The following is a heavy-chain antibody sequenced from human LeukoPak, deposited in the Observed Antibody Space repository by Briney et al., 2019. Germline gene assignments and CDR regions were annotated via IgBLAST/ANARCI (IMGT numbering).Heavy chain of an antibody. J-gene: IGHJ4*02. CDR3: ARDPSNASGRNPYLDY. CDR1: GYTFTRYT. D-gene: IGHD1-14*01. CDR2: ISTYNGDT. Sequence: ASGKVSCKASGYTFTRYTITRVRQAPGQGLEWMGWISTYNGDTNYAQQLQGRGTMTTSTSTTTASMELRSLRSDDTAVYYCARDPSNASGRNPYLDYWGQGTLVAVSS. V-gene: IGHV1-18*01.